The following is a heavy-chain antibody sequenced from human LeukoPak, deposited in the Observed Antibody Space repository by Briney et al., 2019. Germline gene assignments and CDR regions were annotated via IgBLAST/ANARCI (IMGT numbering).Heavy chain of an antibody. D-gene: IGHD6-13*01. V-gene: IGHV1-2*02. CDR3: ATAVIVAVFGDAFDI. CDR1: GYTFTHYF. CDR2: INPNSGGT. J-gene: IGHJ3*02. Sequence: ASVKVSCKASGYTFTHYFMHWVRQAPGQGLEWMGWINPNSGGTNYAQKFQGRVTMTRDTSISTAYMELRRLRYDDTAVYYCATAVIVAVFGDAFDIWGQGTLVTVSS.